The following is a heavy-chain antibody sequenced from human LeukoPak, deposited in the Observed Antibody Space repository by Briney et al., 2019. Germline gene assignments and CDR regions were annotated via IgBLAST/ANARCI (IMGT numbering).Heavy chain of an antibody. CDR1: GYTFNIYG. V-gene: IGHV1-18*01. CDR2: ISVYNDNT. J-gene: IGHJ3*02. D-gene: IGHD3-22*01. CDR3: ARDQYYDSSGYYYHDAFDI. Sequence: ASVKVSCKASGYTFNIYGISWVRQAPGQGLEWMGWISVYNDNTNYAQKLQGRVTMTTDTSTSTAYMELRSLRSDDTAVYYCARDQYYDSSGYYYHDAFDIWGQGTMVTVSS.